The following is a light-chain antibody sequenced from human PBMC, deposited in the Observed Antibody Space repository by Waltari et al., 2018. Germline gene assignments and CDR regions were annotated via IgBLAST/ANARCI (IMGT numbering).Light chain of an antibody. CDR1: QSVGRS. CDR3: QHYVNLPVT. CDR2: DTA. Sequence: EIVLTQSPATLSLSPGERATLSCRASQSVGRSLAWYQQKPGQAPRLLIYDTAIRATGTPGRFSGSGSGTDFSLAISSLEPEDFAVYFCQHYVNLPVTFGQGTKVEI. J-gene: IGKJ1*01. V-gene: IGKV3-20*01.